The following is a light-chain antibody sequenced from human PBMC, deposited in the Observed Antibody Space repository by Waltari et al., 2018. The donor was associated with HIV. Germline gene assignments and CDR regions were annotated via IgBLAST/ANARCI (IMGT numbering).Light chain of an antibody. CDR1: KLGEKF. V-gene: IGLV3-1*01. J-gene: IGLJ2*01. CDR2: QDN. Sequence: SSEVTQPPSASVSLGQTASITCSGDKLGEKFVSWYQQKSGQSPALVIHQDNRRPSGIPERFSGSNSGNTATVTISGAQAIDEADYFCQAWDSRTVLFGGGTKLTVL. CDR3: QAWDSRTVL.